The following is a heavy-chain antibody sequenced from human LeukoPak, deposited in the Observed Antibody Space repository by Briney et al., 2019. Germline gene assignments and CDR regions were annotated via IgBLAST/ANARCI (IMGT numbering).Heavy chain of an antibody. Sequence: GGSLTLSCAASGFTFSSYGMHWVRQAPGKGLEWVAVISYDGSNKYYADSVKGRFTISRDNSKNTLYLRMNSLRAEDTAVYYCAKDTDPGYCSGGSWSWFDPWGPGTLVSVSS. V-gene: IGHV3-30*18. CDR1: GFTFSSYG. D-gene: IGHD2-15*01. J-gene: IGHJ5*02. CDR3: AKDTDPGYCSGGSWSWFDP. CDR2: ISYDGSNK.